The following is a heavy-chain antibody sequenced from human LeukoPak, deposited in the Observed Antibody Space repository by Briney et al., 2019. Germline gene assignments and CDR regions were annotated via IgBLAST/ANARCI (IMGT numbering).Heavy chain of an antibody. D-gene: IGHD6-19*01. J-gene: IGHJ2*01. CDR1: GGSTSTYY. Sequence: PSETLSLTCTVSGGSTSTYYRSWIRQPPGKGLEWIGYIHKSDSTRYNPSLENRVIISEDTSKNQFSLKLNSVTAADTAVYYCARDSLVAVAGTYWYFDLWGRGTLVTVSS. CDR3: ARDSLVAVAGTYWYFDL. CDR2: IHKSDST. V-gene: IGHV4-59*01.